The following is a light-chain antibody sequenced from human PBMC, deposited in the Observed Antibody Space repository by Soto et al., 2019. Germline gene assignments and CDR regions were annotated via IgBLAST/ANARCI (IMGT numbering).Light chain of an antibody. CDR1: SSDVGGYNY. CDR2: EVS. Sequence: QSALTQPASVSGSPGQSITISCTGTSSDVGGYNYVSWYQQHPGKAPKLMIYEVSYRPSGVSNRFSGSKSGNTASLTISGLQAGDEADYSCSSYTSSSTYVVGTGTKVTVL. V-gene: IGLV2-14*01. J-gene: IGLJ1*01. CDR3: SSYTSSSTYV.